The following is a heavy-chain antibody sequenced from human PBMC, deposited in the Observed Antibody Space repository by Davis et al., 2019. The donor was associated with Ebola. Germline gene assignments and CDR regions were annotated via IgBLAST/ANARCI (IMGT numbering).Heavy chain of an antibody. CDR1: GFTFSSYS. D-gene: IGHD3-22*01. CDR2: ISSSSSTI. J-gene: IGHJ4*02. V-gene: IGHV3-48*04. Sequence: PGGSLRLSCAASGFTFSSYSMNWVRQAPGKGLEWVSYISSSSSTIYYADSVKGRFTISRDNAKNSLYLQMNSLRAEDTAVYYCAREKYYYDSSGYYHGNYFDYWGQGTLVTVSS. CDR3: AREKYYYDSSGYYHGNYFDY.